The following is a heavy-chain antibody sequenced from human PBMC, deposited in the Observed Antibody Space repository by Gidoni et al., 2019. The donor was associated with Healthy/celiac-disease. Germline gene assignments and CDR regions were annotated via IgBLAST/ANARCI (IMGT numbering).Heavy chain of an antibody. CDR3: ARARPEYSSSSEAFDI. V-gene: IGHV2-26*01. CDR1: GFSLSNARMG. D-gene: IGHD6-6*01. Sequence: QVTLKESGPVLVKPTETLTLTCTVSGFSLSNARMGLSWIRQPPETALEWIAHIFSNAEKSYSTSLKSRLTISKDTSKSQVVLTMTNMDPVDTATYYCARARPEYSSSSEAFDIWGQGTMVTVSS. CDR2: IFSNAEK. J-gene: IGHJ3*02.